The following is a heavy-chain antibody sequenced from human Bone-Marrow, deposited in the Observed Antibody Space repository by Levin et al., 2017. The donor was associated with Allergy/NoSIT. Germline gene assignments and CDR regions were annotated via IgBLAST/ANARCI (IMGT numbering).Heavy chain of an antibody. J-gene: IGHJ4*02. Sequence: SQTLSLTCTVSGGSISPSYWSWIRPPPGKGLEWIGYMYYSGSSGSTNNNPSLTSRVTISVDTSKNEFSLKLTSVTAADTAVYFCARVSYYGTSGYYYRGGYCFDAWGQGTLVTVSS. D-gene: IGHD3-22*01. CDR2: MYYSGSSGST. CDR1: GGSISPSY. V-gene: IGHV4-59*01. CDR3: ARVSYYGTSGYYYRGGYCFDA.